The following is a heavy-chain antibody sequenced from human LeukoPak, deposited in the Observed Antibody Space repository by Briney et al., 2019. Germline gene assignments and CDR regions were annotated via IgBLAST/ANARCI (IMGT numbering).Heavy chain of an antibody. V-gene: IGHV3-23*01. D-gene: IGHD2-2*01. CDR1: GFTFSSYG. J-gene: IGHJ6*03. Sequence: QAGGSLRLSCAASGFTFSSYGMSWVRQAPGKGLEWVSAISGSGGSTYYADSVKGRFTISRDNSKNTLYLQMNSLRAEDTAVYYCAKGSVSSTSCYGACYYYYYYMDVWGKGTTVTVSS. CDR2: ISGSGGST. CDR3: AKGSVSSTSCYGACYYYYYYMDV.